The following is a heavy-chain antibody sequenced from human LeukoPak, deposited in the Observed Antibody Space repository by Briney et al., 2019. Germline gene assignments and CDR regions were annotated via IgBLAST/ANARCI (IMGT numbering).Heavy chain of an antibody. CDR1: GGSISSSSYY. CDR3: ARDPDIVVVPAAPRTSAFDI. D-gene: IGHD2-2*01. CDR2: IYYSGST. J-gene: IGHJ3*02. Sequence: PSETLSLTCTVSGGSISSSSYYWGWIRQPPGKGLEWIGSIYYSGSTYYNPSLKSRVTISVDTSKNQFSLKLSSVTAADTAVYYCARDPDIVVVPAAPRTSAFDIWGQGTMVTVSS. V-gene: IGHV4-39*02.